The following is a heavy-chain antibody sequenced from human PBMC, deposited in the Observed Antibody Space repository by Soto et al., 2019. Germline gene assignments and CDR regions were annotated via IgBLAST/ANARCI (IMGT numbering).Heavy chain of an antibody. CDR1: GYTFTRDG. CDR3: ATRSPAFDY. V-gene: IGHV1-18*01. J-gene: IGHJ4*02. Sequence: QVQMVQSGPEVKKPGASVKVSWRTSGYTFTRDGISWVRQAPGQGLEWMGWISTYKGNTNYAQKFQGRVTMTTDTSTSTAYMELRSPRSDDTAVYYCATRSPAFDYWGQGTLVTVSS. CDR2: ISTYKGNT.